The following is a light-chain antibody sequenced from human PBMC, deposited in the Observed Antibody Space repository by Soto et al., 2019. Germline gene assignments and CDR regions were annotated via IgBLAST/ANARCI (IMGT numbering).Light chain of an antibody. CDR1: TGAVTSGCS. V-gene: IGLV7-43*01. CDR3: LLYCGGHLGV. CDR2: STT. J-gene: IGLJ3*02. Sequence: QTVVTQEPSVTVSPGGTVTLTCASSTGAVTSGCSPNWFQQKPGQAPRALIYSTTNKHSWTPARFSGSRLGGQAALTLSGVQSEDEAVYYCLLYCGGHLGVFGGGTKLTVL.